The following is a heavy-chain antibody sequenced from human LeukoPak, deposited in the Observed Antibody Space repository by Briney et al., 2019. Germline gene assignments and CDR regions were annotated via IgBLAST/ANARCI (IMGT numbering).Heavy chain of an antibody. V-gene: IGHV1-69*13. CDR3: ARDRGRAFDI. J-gene: IGHJ3*02. D-gene: IGHD1-26*01. CDR1: GYTFTGYY. CDR2: IIPIFGTA. Sequence: SVKVSCKASGYTFTGYYMHWVRQAPGQGLEWMGGIIPIFGTANYAQKFQGRVTITADESTSTAYMELSSLRSEDTAVYYCARDRGRAFDIWGQGTMVTVSS.